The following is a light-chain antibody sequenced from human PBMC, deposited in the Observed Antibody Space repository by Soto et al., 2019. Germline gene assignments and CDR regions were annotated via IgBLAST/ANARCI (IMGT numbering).Light chain of an antibody. CDR2: DVS. J-gene: IGLJ3*02. V-gene: IGLV2-11*01. CDR3: CSYAGSFWV. CDR1: SSDVGGYNY. Sequence: QSALTQPRSVSGSPGQSVTISCTGTSSDVGGYNYVSWYLQHPGKAPKLMIYDVSKRPSGVPDRFSGSKSGNTASLTISGLQAEDEADYYCCSYAGSFWVFGGGTKLTVL.